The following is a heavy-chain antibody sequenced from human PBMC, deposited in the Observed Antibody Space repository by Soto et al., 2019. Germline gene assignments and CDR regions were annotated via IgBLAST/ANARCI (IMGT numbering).Heavy chain of an antibody. Sequence: LRLSCAASGFTFDNYAIHLVRQAPGKGLEWVAVISYDGGNKNHADSVKGRFTISRDNSKNTLFLQMNNLRAEDTAVYYCARDGWLYYDSTSQGMDVWGQGTTVNVSS. CDR3: ARDGWLYYDSTSQGMDV. CDR1: GFTFDNYA. CDR2: ISYDGGNK. J-gene: IGHJ6*02. V-gene: IGHV3-30-3*01. D-gene: IGHD3-22*01.